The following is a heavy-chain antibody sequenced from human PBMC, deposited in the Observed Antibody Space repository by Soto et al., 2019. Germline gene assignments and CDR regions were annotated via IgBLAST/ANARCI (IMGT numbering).Heavy chain of an antibody. CDR1: GGSISSGGYS. CDR2: MYHSGST. Sequence: SETLSLSCAVSGGSISSGGYSWSWIRQPPGKGLEWIGYMYHSGSTYYNPTLRSQVAISLDTSKNHFSLTLSSVTAADTAVYYCARGPSGDKVHYWGQGALVTVSS. CDR3: ARGPSGDKVHY. J-gene: IGHJ4*02. V-gene: IGHV4-30-2*05. D-gene: IGHD7-27*01.